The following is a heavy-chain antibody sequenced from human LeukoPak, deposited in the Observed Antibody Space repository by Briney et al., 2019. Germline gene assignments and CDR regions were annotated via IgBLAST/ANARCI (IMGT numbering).Heavy chain of an antibody. Sequence: SETLSLTCTVSGGSISSYYWSWIRQPPGKGLEWIGYIYYSGSTNYNPSLKSRVTISVDTSKNQFSLKLSSVTAADTAVYYCARFPSDYSSFGWVMDWGQGTLVTVSS. D-gene: IGHD6-6*01. V-gene: IGHV4-59*08. CDR2: IYYSGST. CDR3: ARFPSDYSSFGWVMD. J-gene: IGHJ4*02. CDR1: GGSISSYY.